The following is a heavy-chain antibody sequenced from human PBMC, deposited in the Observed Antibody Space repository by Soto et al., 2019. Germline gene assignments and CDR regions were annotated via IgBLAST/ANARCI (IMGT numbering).Heavy chain of an antibody. CDR2: IYYSGST. CDR1: GGSISSSWYY. V-gene: IGHV4-39*01. Sequence: SETLSLTCTVSGGSISSSWYYWGWIRQPPGKGRVWIGSIYYSGSTYYNPALKSRVTISVATSKTQFSLKLSSVTAADTAVYFCSWWDAAMVNFDYWGQGTLVTVSS. CDR3: SWWDAAMVNFDY. J-gene: IGHJ4*02. D-gene: IGHD5-18*01.